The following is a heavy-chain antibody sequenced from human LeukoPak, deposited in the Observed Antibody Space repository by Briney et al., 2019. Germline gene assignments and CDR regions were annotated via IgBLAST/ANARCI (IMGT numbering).Heavy chain of an antibody. Sequence: KPGGSLRLSCAASGFTFSSYSMNWVRQAPGKGLEWVSSISSSSSYIYYADSVKGRFTISRDNAKNSLYLQMNSLRAEDTAVYYCARGVHHYYYGMDVWGKGTTVTVSS. CDR1: GFTFSSYS. CDR2: ISSSSSYI. CDR3: ARGVHHYYYGMDV. V-gene: IGHV3-21*01. J-gene: IGHJ6*04.